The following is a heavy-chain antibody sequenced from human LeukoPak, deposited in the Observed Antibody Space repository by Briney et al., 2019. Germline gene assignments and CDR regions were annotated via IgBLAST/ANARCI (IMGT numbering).Heavy chain of an antibody. CDR1: GGSFSGYY. D-gene: IGHD1-26*01. V-gene: IGHV4-34*09. J-gene: IGHJ3*02. Sequence: SETLSLTCAVYGGSFSGYYWSWIRQPPGKGLEWIGYIYYSGSTYYNPSLKSRVTISVDTSKNQFSLKLSSVTAADTAVYYCARDGPQGGTKRLGAFDIWGQGTMVTVSS. CDR3: ARDGPQGGTKRLGAFDI. CDR2: IYYSGST.